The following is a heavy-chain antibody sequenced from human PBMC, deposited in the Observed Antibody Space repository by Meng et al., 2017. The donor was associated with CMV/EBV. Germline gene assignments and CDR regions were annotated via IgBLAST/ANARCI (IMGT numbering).Heavy chain of an antibody. J-gene: IGHJ6*02. CDR3: ARDRDIVATVNYYYYGMDV. Sequence: GGSLRLSCAACGFTFSSYDMHWVRQATGKGLEWVSAIGTAGDTYYPGSVKGQFTISRDNAKNSLYLQMNSLRAEDTALYYCARDRDIVATVNYYYYGMDVWGQGTTVTVSS. D-gene: IGHD5-12*01. CDR1: GFTFSSYD. CDR2: IGTAGDT. V-gene: IGHV3-13*03.